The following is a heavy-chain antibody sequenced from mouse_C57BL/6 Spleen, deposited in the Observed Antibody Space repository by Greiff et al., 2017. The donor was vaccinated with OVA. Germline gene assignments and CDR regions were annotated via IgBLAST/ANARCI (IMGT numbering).Heavy chain of an antibody. Sequence: EVKLVESGGDLVKPGGSLKLSCAASGFTFSSYGMSWVRQTPDKRLEWVATISSGGSYTYYPDSVKGRFTISRDNAKNTLYLQMSSLKSEDTAMYYCARRGYYYGSSYLYFDYWGQGTTLTVSS. J-gene: IGHJ2*01. V-gene: IGHV5-6*02. CDR3: ARRGYYYGSSYLYFDY. CDR2: ISSGGSYT. CDR1: GFTFSSYG. D-gene: IGHD1-1*01.